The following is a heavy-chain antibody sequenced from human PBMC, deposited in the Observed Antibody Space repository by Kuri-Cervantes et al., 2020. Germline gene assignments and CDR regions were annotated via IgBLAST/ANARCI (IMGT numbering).Heavy chain of an antibody. CDR1: GFTFSSYA. CDR3: ARVRDPYYDSSGNMWGYFDY. CDR2: ISYDGSNK. J-gene: IGHJ4*02. Sequence: GESLKISCAASGFTFSSYAMHWVRQAPGKGLEWVAVISYDGSNKYYADFVKGRFTISRDNSKNALYLQMNSLRAEDTAVYYCARVRDPYYDSSGNMWGYFDYWGQGTLVTVSS. V-gene: IGHV3-30-3*01. D-gene: IGHD3-22*01.